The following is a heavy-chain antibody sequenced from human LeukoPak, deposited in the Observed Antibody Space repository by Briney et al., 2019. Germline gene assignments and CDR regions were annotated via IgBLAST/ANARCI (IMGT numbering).Heavy chain of an antibody. J-gene: IGHJ3*02. CDR3: ARGLYYYDSSGYSTNAFDI. CDR1: GGSINSSDYY. CDR2: IYYSGST. D-gene: IGHD3-22*01. Sequence: SETLSLTCTVSGGSINSSDYYWGWIRQPPGKGLEWVGSIYYSGSTYYNPSLKSRVTISVDTSKNQFSLKLSSVTAADTAVYYCARGLYYYDSSGYSTNAFDIWGQGTMVTVSS. V-gene: IGHV4-39*07.